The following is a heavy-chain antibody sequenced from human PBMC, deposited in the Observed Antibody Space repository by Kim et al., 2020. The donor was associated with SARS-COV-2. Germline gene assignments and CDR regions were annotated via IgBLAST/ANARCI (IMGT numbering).Heavy chain of an antibody. CDR2: IWYDGSNK. CDR1: GFTFSSYG. Sequence: GGSLRLSCAASGFTFSSYGMHWVRQAPGKGLEWVAVIWYDGSNKYYADSVKGRFTISRDNSKNTLYLQMNSLRAEDTAVYYCARDYYYDSSGYYDYWGQGTLVTVSS. V-gene: IGHV3-33*08. D-gene: IGHD3-22*01. CDR3: ARDYYYDSSGYYDY. J-gene: IGHJ4*02.